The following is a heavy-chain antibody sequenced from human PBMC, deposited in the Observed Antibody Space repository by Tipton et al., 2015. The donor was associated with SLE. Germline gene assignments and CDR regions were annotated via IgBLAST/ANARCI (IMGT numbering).Heavy chain of an antibody. Sequence: QLVQSGAEVKKPGASVKVSCKASGHTFTSYCITWVRQAPGQGLEWMGWISGYNGNTNYAQKLQGRVTMTTDTSTSTAYMELRSLRSDDTAVYYCARLGDWDFYYYMDGWGKGTTVTVSS. CDR1: GHTFTSYC. V-gene: IGHV1-18*01. J-gene: IGHJ6*03. CDR2: ISGYNGNT. CDR3: ARLGDWDFYYYMDG. D-gene: IGHD3-16*01.